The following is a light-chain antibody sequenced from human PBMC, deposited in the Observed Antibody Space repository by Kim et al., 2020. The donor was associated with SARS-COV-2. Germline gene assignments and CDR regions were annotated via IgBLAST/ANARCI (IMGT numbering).Light chain of an antibody. CDR3: QVWDTDTDHYG. V-gene: IGLV3-21*01. J-gene: IGLJ1*01. CDR1: NIGGHS. Sequence: AQGQTARMTCGGNNIGGHSVHWYQQKPGQAHVLVMYYDSDRPSGIPERFSGSKSANTATLTISRVEAGDEADYYCQVWDTDTDHYGFGTGTKVNVL. CDR2: YDS.